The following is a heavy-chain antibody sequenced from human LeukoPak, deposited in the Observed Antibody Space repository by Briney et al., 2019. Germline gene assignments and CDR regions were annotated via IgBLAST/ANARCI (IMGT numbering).Heavy chain of an antibody. Sequence: SETLSLTCTVSGGSISSYYWSWIRQPPGKGLEWIGYIYHSGSTYYNPSLKSRVTISVDRSKNQFSLKLSSVTAADTAVYYCARDSLYSSAGNDAFDIWGQGTMVTVSS. CDR3: ARDSLYSSAGNDAFDI. V-gene: IGHV4-59*12. J-gene: IGHJ3*02. CDR1: GGSISSYY. D-gene: IGHD6-25*01. CDR2: IYHSGST.